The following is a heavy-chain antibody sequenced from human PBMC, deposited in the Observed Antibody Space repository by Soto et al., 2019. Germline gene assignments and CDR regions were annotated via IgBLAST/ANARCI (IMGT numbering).Heavy chain of an antibody. V-gene: IGHV1-69*06. CDR2: IIPIFGTA. Sequence: SAAKVSCNASRDTFSSYAISGVRQAPLQALASAGGIIPIFGTANYAQKFQGRVTITADKSTSTAYMELSSLRSEDTAVYYCARYAFLWFGELLSHYYYYGMDVWGQGTKVT. CDR1: RDTFSSYA. CDR3: ARYAFLWFGELLSHYYYYGMDV. D-gene: IGHD3-10*01. J-gene: IGHJ6*02.